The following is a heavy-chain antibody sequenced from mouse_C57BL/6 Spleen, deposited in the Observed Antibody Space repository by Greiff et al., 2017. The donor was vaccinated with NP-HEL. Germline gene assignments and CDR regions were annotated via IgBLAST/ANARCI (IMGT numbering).Heavy chain of an antibody. J-gene: IGHJ1*03. CDR1: GYSITSGYY. CDR3: ARPYDGYYVWYFDV. V-gene: IGHV3-6*01. Sequence: VQLQESGPGLVKPSQSLSLTCSVTGYSITSGYYWNWIRQFPGNKLEWMGYISYDGSNNYNPSLKNRISITRDTSKNQFFLKLNSVTTEDTATYYCARPYDGYYVWYFDVWGTGTTVTVSS. CDR2: ISYDGSN. D-gene: IGHD2-3*01.